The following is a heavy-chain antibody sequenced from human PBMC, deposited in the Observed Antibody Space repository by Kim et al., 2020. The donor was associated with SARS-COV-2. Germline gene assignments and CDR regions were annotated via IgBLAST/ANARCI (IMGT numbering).Heavy chain of an antibody. V-gene: IGHV3-30*04. D-gene: IGHD6-13*01. CDR1: GFTFSSYA. CDR3: ARGCYSSSWYEGGFSY. CDR2: ISYDGSNK. J-gene: IGHJ4*02. Sequence: GGSLRLSCAASGFTFSSYAMHWVRQAPGKGLEWVAVISYDGSNKYYADSVKGRFTISRDNSKNTLYLQMNSLRAEDTAVYYCARGCYSSSWYEGGFSYWGQGTLVTVSS.